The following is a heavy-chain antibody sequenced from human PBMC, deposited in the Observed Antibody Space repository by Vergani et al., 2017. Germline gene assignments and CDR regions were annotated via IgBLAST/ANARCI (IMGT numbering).Heavy chain of an antibody. J-gene: IGHJ4*02. V-gene: IGHV3-49*04. CDR1: GFTFGDYA. D-gene: IGHD5-12*01. Sequence: EVQLVESGGGLVQPGRSLRLSCTASGFTFGDYAMSWVRQAPGKGLEWVGFIRSKAYGGTTEYAASVKGRFTISRDDSKSIAYLQMNSLKTEDTAVYYCTRDFSGYGQRGFDYWGQGTLVTVSS. CDR2: IRSKAYGGTT. CDR3: TRDFSGYGQRGFDY.